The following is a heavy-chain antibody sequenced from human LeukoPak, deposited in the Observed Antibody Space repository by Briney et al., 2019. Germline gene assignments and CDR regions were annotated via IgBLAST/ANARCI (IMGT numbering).Heavy chain of an antibody. V-gene: IGHV3-9*03. J-gene: IGHJ4*02. D-gene: IGHD4-11*01. Sequence: HPGRSLRLSCAASGFTFDDYAMHWVRQAPGKGLEWVSGISWNSGSIGYADSVKGRFTISRDNAKNSLYLQMNSLRAEDMALYYCAKSDYSNYYSDYWGQGTLVTVSS. CDR3: AKSDYSNYYSDY. CDR1: GFTFDDYA. CDR2: ISWNSGSI.